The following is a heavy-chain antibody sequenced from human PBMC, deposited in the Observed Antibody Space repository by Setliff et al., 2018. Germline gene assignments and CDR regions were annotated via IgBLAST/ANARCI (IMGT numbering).Heavy chain of an antibody. CDR3: ARDHYDYYDSRQAFDI. CDR1: GGSINSGSYY. CDR2: IYSRGST. Sequence: PSETLSLTCTASGGSINSGSYYWSWIRQPAGKGLEWIGRIYSRGSTNYNPSLKSRVTVSLDASKNQLSLKLSSVTAADTAVYYCARDHYDYYDSRQAFDIWGQGTMVTVSS. J-gene: IGHJ3*02. D-gene: IGHD3-22*01. V-gene: IGHV4-61*02.